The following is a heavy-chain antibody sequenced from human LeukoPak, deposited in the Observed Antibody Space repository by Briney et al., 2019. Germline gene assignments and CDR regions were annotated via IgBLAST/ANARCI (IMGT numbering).Heavy chain of an antibody. CDR3: ARSADQHNPSKGSDY. CDR2: IYPNSGGT. V-gene: IGHV1-2*02. D-gene: IGHD2-15*01. Sequence: ASVKVSCKASGYTFTGYYMHWVRQAPGQGLEWMGWIYPNSGGTNYAQKLQGRVTMTTDTSTSTAYMELRSLRSDDTAVYYRARSADQHNPSKGSDYWGQGTLVTVSS. CDR1: GYTFTGYY. J-gene: IGHJ4*02.